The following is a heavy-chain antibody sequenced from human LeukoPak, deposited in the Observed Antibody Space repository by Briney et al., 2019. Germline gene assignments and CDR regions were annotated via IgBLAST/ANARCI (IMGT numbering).Heavy chain of an antibody. J-gene: IGHJ4*02. Sequence: SETLSLTCDVSGGSIYSTNWWNWVRQPPGKGLEWIGEIHHDGRINYNPSLKSRVTLSVDKSKNQFSLRLNSVTAADTAMYYCARSHDHLWGNYPDYWGQGTLVTVSS. CDR1: GGSIYSTNW. D-gene: IGHD3-16*02. CDR2: IHHDGRI. V-gene: IGHV4/OR15-8*01. CDR3: ARSHDHLWGNYPDY.